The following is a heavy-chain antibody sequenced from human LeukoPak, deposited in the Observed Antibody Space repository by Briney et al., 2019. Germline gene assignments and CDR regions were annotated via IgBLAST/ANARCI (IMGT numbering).Heavy chain of an antibody. D-gene: IGHD1/OR15-1a*01. CDR1: GGSFSGYY. J-gene: IGHJ5*02. CDR3: ARPKESAEQGFYGLKNRAYWSDP. V-gene: IGHV4-34*01. CDR2: INHSGST. Sequence: SETLSLTCAVYGGSFSGYYWSWIRQPPGKGLEWIGEINHSGSTNYNPSLKSRVTISVDTSKNQFSLKLSSVTAADTAVYYCARPKESAEQGFYGLKNRAYWSDPWGQGTLVTVSS.